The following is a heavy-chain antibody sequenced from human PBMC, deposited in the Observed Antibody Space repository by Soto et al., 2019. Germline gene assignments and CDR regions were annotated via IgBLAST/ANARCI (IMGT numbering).Heavy chain of an antibody. D-gene: IGHD2-2*01. CDR3: TTTSFAYCSSTSCFLYYYYYYMDV. V-gene: IGHV3-15*01. CDR2: IKSKTDGGTT. J-gene: IGHJ6*03. Sequence: GGSLRLSCAASGFTFSNAWVSWVRQAPGKGLEWVGRIKSKTDGGTTDYAAPVKGRFTISRDDSKNTLYLQMNSLKTEDTAVYYCTTTSFAYCSSTSCFLYYYYYYMDVWGKGTTVTVS. CDR1: GFTFSNAW.